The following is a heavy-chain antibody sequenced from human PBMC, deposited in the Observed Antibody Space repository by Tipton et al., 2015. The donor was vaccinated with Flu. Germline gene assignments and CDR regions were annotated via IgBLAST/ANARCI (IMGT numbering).Heavy chain of an antibody. CDR2: ISSSGSTI. Sequence: SLRLSCAASGFTFSGSYMSWIRQLPGKGLEWLSHISSSGSTINYADSVKGRFTISRDNAKNSLYLQMNSLRAEDTAVYYCARDHPPSITVLGEITDYFGMAVWGQGTTVTVSS. CDR3: ARDHPPSITVLGEITDYFGMAV. D-gene: IGHD3-3*01. J-gene: IGHJ6*02. V-gene: IGHV3-11*01. CDR1: GFTFSGSY.